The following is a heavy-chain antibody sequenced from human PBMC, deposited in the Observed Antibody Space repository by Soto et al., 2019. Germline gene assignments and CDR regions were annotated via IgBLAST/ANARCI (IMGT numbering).Heavy chain of an antibody. CDR2: VHHSWGS. Sequence: QVQLQESGPGLVKPSETLSLSCTVSGGSISSYYWSWFRQSPGKRMEWIGYVHHSWGSSYNPSLRXXVXXSLDTPKSQFSLKVTSVTATDTAVYYCARQGFGPLHGLVGVWGQGTTVTVSS. V-gene: IGHV4-59*08. J-gene: IGHJ6*02. CDR3: ARQGFGPLHGLVGV. D-gene: IGHD3-10*01. CDR1: GGSISSYY.